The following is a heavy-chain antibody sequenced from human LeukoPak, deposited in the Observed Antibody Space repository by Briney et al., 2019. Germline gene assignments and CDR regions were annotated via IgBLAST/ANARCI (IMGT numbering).Heavy chain of an antibody. CDR1: GYTFTGYY. CDR2: INPNSGGT. J-gene: IGHJ3*02. D-gene: IGHD2-8*01. CDR3: AHSRDIVLMVYGFDI. V-gene: IGHV1-2*06. Sequence: ASVKVSCKASGYTFTGYYMHWVRQAPGQGLEWMGRINPNSGGTNYAQKFQGRVTMTRDTSISTAYKELSRLRSDDTAVYYCAHSRDIVLMVYGFDIWGQGTMVTVSS.